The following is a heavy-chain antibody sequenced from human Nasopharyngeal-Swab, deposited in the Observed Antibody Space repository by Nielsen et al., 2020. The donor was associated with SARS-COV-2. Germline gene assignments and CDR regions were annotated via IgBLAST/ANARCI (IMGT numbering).Heavy chain of an antibody. V-gene: IGHV3-74*01. J-gene: IGHJ4*02. D-gene: IGHD1-1*01. CDR1: CTISSYDL. CDR3: ARDSPWQELDY. CDR2: ISNDESTT. Sequence: SYASGCTISSYDLKHVGHAPPGKGLVWGSGISNDESTTTYADSVKGRFTISSDNTKNTMYLQMNSLRADDTAVYYCARDSPWQELDYWGQGTLVTVSS.